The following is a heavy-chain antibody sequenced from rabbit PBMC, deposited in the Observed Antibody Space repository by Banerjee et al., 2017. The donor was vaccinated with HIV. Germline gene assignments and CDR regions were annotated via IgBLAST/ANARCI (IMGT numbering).Heavy chain of an antibody. CDR1: GFSFNSGYD. CDR2: IAAGSSGRT. J-gene: IGHJ6*01. V-gene: IGHV1S40*01. CDR3: ARDVGTSFSTYGMDL. D-gene: IGHD8-1*01. Sequence: QSLEESGGGLVKPGASLTLTCTASGFSFNSGYDMCWVRQAPGKGLEWITCIAAGSSGRTYSATWAKGRFTISKTSSTTMTLQMTSLTAADTATYFCARDVGTSFSTYGMDLWGPGTLVPS.